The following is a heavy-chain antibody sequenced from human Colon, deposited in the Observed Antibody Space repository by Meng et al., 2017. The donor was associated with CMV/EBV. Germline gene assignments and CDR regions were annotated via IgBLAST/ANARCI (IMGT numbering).Heavy chain of an antibody. V-gene: IGHV4-39*07. Sequence: SETLSLTCTVSRGSISSSSYYWGWIRQPPGKGLEWIGSIYYSGSTYYNPSLKSRVTISVDTSKNQFSLKLSSVTAADTAVYYCARDRITIFGVVIIGYYGMDVWGQGTTVTVSS. D-gene: IGHD3-3*01. CDR1: RGSISSSSYY. CDR3: ARDRITIFGVVIIGYYGMDV. CDR2: IYYSGST. J-gene: IGHJ6*02.